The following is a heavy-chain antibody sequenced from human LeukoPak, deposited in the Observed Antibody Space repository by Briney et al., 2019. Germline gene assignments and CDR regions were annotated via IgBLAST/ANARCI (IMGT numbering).Heavy chain of an antibody. CDR3: ARDGLRYGSGFTGPFDY. D-gene: IGHD3-10*01. CDR2: INTNTGNP. Sequence: ASVKVSCKASGYTFTSYAMNWVRQAPGQGLEWMGWINTNTGNPTYAQGFTGRFVFSLDTSVSTAYLQISSLKAEDTAVYYCARDGLRYGSGFTGPFDYWGQGTLVTVSS. CDR1: GYTFTSYA. V-gene: IGHV7-4-1*02. J-gene: IGHJ4*02.